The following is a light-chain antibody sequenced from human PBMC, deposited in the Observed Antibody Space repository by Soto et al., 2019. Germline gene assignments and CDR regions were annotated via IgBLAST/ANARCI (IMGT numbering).Light chain of an antibody. CDR3: SSYTTSSALV. V-gene: IGLV2-14*01. CDR1: SSDVGGYDY. Sequence: QSVLTQSASVSGSPGQSITIPCTGTSSDVGGYDYVSWYQQHTGKVPKLIIYEVIKRPSGVSHRFSGSKSGNTASLTISVLQTEDEADYYCSSYTTSSALVFGGGTKLTVL. CDR2: EVI. J-gene: IGLJ2*01.